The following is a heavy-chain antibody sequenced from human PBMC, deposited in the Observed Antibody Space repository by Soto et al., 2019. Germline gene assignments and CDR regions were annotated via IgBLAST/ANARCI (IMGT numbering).Heavy chain of an antibody. V-gene: IGHV4-59*12. D-gene: IGHD3-16*01. Sequence: PSETLSLTCTVSGASISGYHWSWIRQFPGKGLECLGEISYSGATNYNPSLKSRVTMSVDKSKNQFSLQLNSVTAADTAVYYRARGPPHVWGQGTLVTVSS. CDR1: GASISGYH. J-gene: IGHJ4*02. CDR2: ISYSGAT. CDR3: ARGPPHV.